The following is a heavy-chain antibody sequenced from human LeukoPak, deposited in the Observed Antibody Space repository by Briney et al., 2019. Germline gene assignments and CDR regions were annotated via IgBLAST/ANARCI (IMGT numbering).Heavy chain of an antibody. CDR1: GFTFRNAS. J-gene: IGHJ4*02. V-gene: IGHV3-15*01. CDR2: IKSKTDGGTT. CDR3: AHRDTTMVRVDY. Sequence: KAGGSLRPSCAASGFTFRNASMSWVRQAPGKGLEWVGRIKSKTDGGTTDYAAPVKGRFTISRDDSKNTLYLQMNSLITEDTAVYFCAHRDTTMVRVDYWGQGTLVTVSS. D-gene: IGHD5-18*01.